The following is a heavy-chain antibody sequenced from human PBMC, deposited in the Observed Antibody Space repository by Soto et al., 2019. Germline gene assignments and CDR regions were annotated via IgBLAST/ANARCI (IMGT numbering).Heavy chain of an antibody. Sequence: GGSLRLSCAASGFTFSNFWMSWVRQAPGKGLEWVANIKQDGSEKYYVDSVKGRFTISRDNAKNSLFLQMNSLRAEDTAVYYCAGKGLRLMAYFDDWGQGTLVTVSS. CDR2: IKQDGSEK. CDR1: GFTFSNFW. CDR3: AGKGLRLMAYFDD. J-gene: IGHJ4*02. V-gene: IGHV3-7*01. D-gene: IGHD5-12*01.